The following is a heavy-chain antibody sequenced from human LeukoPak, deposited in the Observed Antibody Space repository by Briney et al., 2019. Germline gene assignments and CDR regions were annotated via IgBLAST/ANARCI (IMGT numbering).Heavy chain of an antibody. D-gene: IGHD3-10*01. V-gene: IGHV3-23*01. CDR1: GFTLSSYA. Sequence: GGSLRLSCAASGFTLSSYATSWVRQAPGKGLEGVSTITGSGGSTFYANSVKVRFTISRDNSKNTVYLQMNRLRAEDTAVYYCAKDDVSTYGYLDSWGQGTLVTVSS. CDR3: AKDDVSTYGYLDS. J-gene: IGHJ4*02. CDR2: ITGSGGST.